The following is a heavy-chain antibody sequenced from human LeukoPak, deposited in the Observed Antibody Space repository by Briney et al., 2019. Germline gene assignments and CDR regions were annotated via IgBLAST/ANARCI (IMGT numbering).Heavy chain of an antibody. Sequence: GGSLRLSCAASGFTFSSYAMSWVRQAPGKGLEWVSAISGSGGSTYYADSVKGRFTISRDNSKNTLYLQMNSLRAEDTAVYYCAKGGGYCSGGSCPNYYMDVWGKGTTVTISS. CDR1: GFTFSSYA. CDR3: AKGGGYCSGGSCPNYYMDV. V-gene: IGHV3-23*01. D-gene: IGHD2-15*01. J-gene: IGHJ6*03. CDR2: ISGSGGST.